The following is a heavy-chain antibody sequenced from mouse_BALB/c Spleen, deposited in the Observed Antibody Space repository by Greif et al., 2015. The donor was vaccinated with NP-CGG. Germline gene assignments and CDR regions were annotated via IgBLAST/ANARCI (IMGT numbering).Heavy chain of an antibody. Sequence: QVHVKQSGAELVKPGASVKMSCKASGYTFTSYWMHWVKQRPGQGLEWIGVIDPSDSYTSYNQKFKGKATLTVDTSSSTADMQLSSLTSEDSAVYYCTTYYYGTSYYFDYWGQGTTLTVSS. V-gene: IGHV1S127*01. CDR2: IDPSDSYT. CDR3: TTYYYGTSYYFDY. D-gene: IGHD1-1*01. J-gene: IGHJ2*01. CDR1: GYTFTSYW.